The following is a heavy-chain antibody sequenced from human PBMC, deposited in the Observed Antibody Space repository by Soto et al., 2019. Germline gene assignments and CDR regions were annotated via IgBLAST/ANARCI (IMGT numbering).Heavy chain of an antibody. CDR1: GYNFNQYY. CDR2: INLRGGTT. V-gene: IGHV1-46*02. CDR3: ARGPDDSDVPRWDY. Sequence: QVQLVQSGAEVRKPGASVRLSCATSGYNFNQYYIHWVRQAPGQGLEWMGIINLRGGTTEYAHKFRGRVTVTGDTSTRTAYMELSNLRSEDTAVYFCARGPDDSDVPRWDYWGQGTLITVSS. D-gene: IGHD4-17*01. J-gene: IGHJ4*02.